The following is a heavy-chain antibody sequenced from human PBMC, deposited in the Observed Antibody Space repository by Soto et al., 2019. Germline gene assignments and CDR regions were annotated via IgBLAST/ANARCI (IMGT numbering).Heavy chain of an antibody. CDR2: ISSDGSEK. D-gene: IGHD4-17*01. V-gene: IGHV3-30*18. CDR1: GFTFSTYG. J-gene: IGHJ4*02. Sequence: QVQLVESGGGVVQPGRSLRLSCAASGFTFSTYGVHWVRQAPGKGLEWVAVISSDGSEKYYAGSVKGRVSISRDNSKSMLYLQMDSLRAEDTAVYYCAKGAVTTSLYYFDYWGQGTLVTVSS. CDR3: AKGAVTTSLYYFDY.